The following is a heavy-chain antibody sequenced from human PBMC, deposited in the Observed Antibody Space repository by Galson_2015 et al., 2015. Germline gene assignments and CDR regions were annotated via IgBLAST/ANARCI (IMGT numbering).Heavy chain of an antibody. CDR3: ARDGGSGYYHWFDP. CDR1: GASISSGDYC. J-gene: IGHJ5*02. CDR2: IYCSGST. V-gene: IGHV4-30-4*01. D-gene: IGHD3-3*01. Sequence: TLSLPCPVSGASISSGDYCWRWIRPPPGEGLEWIGYIYCSGSTFYDPSRKSRVTIAVYTSINQFSLRLSSVTAANAAVYYCARDGGSGYYHWFDPWGQGTLVTVSS.